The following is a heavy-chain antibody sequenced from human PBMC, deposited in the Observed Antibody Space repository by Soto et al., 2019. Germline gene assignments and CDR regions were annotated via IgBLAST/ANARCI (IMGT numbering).Heavy chain of an antibody. CDR2: ISAHNGDT. V-gene: IGHV1-18*01. CDR3: ARGGSWDSYYYGMDV. Sequence: QVQLVQSGAEVKKPGASVQVSCKPSGYTFTTYGVSWVRQAPGQGLEWMGWISAHNGDTNYAQRFPGKVTITTDPSTSTDYMELRSLRSDDTAVYYCARGGSWDSYYYGMDVWGQGTTVTDSS. CDR1: GYTFTTYG. D-gene: IGHD3-16*01. J-gene: IGHJ6*02.